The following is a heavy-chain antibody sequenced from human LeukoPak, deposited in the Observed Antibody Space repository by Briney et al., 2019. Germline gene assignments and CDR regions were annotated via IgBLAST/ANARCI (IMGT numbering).Heavy chain of an antibody. CDR3: ARSGSGCDGC. J-gene: IGHJ4*02. D-gene: IGHD6-19*01. V-gene: IGHV1-69*04. Sequence: ASVKVSCKASGGTFSSYAISWVRQAPGQGLEWVGRIIPILGIANYAQKFQGRVTITADKSTSTAYMELSSLRSEDTAVYYCARSGSGCDGCWGQGTLVTVSS. CDR1: GGTFSSYA. CDR2: IIPILGIA.